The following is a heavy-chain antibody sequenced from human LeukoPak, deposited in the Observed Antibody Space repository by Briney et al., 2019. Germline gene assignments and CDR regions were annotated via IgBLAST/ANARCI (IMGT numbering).Heavy chain of an antibody. CDR2: ISSSSSYI. V-gene: IGHV3-21*01. J-gene: IGHJ6*03. Sequence: GGSLRLSCAASGFTFSSYSMNWVRQAPGKGLECVSSISSSSSYIYYADSVKGRFTISRDNAKNSLYLQMNSLRAEDTAVYYCARVRGSGSYLDYYYYMDVWGKGTTVTVSS. CDR3: ARVRGSGSYLDYYYYMDV. D-gene: IGHD3-10*01. CDR1: GFTFSSYS.